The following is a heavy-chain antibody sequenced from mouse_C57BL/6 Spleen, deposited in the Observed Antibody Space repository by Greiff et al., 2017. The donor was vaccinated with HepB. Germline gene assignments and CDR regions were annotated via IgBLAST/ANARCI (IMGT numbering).Heavy chain of an antibody. J-gene: IGHJ3*01. CDR3: TRATTVALRGAY. CDR1: GYAFSRYW. Sequence: VKLQQSGAELVKPGASVKISCKASGYAFSRYWMNWVKQRPGKGLEWIGQIYPGDGDTNYNGKFKGKATLTANKSSSTAYMQLSSLTSEDAAVYFCTRATTVALRGAYWGQGTLVTVSA. D-gene: IGHD1-1*01. V-gene: IGHV1-80*01. CDR2: IYPGDGDT.